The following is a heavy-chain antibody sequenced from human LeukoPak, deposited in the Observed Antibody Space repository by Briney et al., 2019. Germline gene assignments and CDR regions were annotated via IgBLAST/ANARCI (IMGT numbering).Heavy chain of an antibody. J-gene: IGHJ4*02. V-gene: IGHV4-39*07. CDR1: GGSISSSSYY. D-gene: IGHD5-18*01. CDR3: AKSSYSIFDY. CDR2: IYYSGST. Sequence: ASETLSLTCTVSGGSISSSSYYWGWVRQPPGKGPEWIGSIYYSGSTYYTPSLKSRVTISVDTSKNQFSLKLSSVTAADTAVYYCAKSSYSIFDYWGQGTLVTVSS.